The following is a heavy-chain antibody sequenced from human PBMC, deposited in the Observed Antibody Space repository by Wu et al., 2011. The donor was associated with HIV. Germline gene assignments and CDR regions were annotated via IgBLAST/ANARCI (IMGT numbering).Heavy chain of an antibody. V-gene: IGHV1-69*14. CDR1: GDSLTKYA. D-gene: IGHD2-2*01. CDR3: TRSGEAAAYYYYYMNV. J-gene: IGHJ6*03. Sequence: QVLLVQSGAEVKKPGSSVKVSCKTSGDSLTKYAFSWVRQAPGQGLEWMGGIIPNSGTTNYARKFQGRFTVTADTSTTTVHMELRSLRSEDTAVYFCTRSGEAAAYYYYYMNVWGKRDHGHRSP. CDR2: IIPNSGTT.